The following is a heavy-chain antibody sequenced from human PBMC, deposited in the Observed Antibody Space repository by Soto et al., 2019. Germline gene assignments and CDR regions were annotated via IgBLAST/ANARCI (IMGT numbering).Heavy chain of an antibody. D-gene: IGHD5-18*01. CDR2: IYSGGST. CDR3: ARGRNSYGPFDY. V-gene: IGHV3-66*01. CDR1: GFTVSSNY. Sequence: EVQLVESGGGLVQPGGSLRLSCAASGFTVSSNYMSWVRQAPGKGLEWVSVIYSGGSTYYADSVKGRFTISRDNSKNTLYLQMNSLRAEDTAVYDCARGRNSYGPFDYGGQGTLVTVSS. J-gene: IGHJ4*02.